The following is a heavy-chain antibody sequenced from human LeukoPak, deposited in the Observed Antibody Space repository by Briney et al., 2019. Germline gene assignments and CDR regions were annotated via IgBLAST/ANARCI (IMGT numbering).Heavy chain of an antibody. CDR3: VRQLVS. Sequence: GGSLRLSCAASRFTFSSYSMNWVRQAPGKGLEWVSYISSSSSSVYYADSVKGRFTISRDNAKNSLYLQMNSLRVEDTAVYYCVRQLVSWGQGTLVTVSS. CDR2: ISSSSSSV. D-gene: IGHD1-1*01. V-gene: IGHV3-48*01. CDR1: RFTFSSYS. J-gene: IGHJ5*02.